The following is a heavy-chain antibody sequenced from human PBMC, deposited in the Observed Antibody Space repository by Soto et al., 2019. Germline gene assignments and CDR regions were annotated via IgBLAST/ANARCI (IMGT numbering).Heavy chain of an antibody. Sequence: GALVKVSCKTSGYTFTTYGVSWVRQAPGQGLEWMGWINPYNGNTNYAQRLQGRVTLTTDTSTNTAYMELRSLRSDDTALYYCAREDGYCSGGTCHSGGWLEPWGQGTLVTVSS. CDR1: GYTFTTYG. J-gene: IGHJ5*02. V-gene: IGHV1-18*01. CDR2: INPYNGNT. D-gene: IGHD2-15*01. CDR3: AREDGYCSGGTCHSGGWLEP.